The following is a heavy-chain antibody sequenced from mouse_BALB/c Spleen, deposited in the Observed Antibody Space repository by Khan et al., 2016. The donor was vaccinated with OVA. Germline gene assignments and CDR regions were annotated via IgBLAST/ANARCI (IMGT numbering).Heavy chain of an antibody. CDR1: GYTFTDYV. CDR3: ARCDGGY. CDR2: INTYTGEP. Sequence: QIQLVQSGPDLKKPGETVKISCKASGYTFTDYVMNWVKQAPGKGLKWMGWINTYTGEPTYADDFKGRFAFSLETSASTAYLQINSLKNEDTATYFCARCDGGYWGQGTTLTVSS. V-gene: IGHV9-3-1*01. J-gene: IGHJ2*01.